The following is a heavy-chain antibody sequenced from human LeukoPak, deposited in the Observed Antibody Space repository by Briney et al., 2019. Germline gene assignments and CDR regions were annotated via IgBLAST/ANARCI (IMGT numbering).Heavy chain of an antibody. V-gene: IGHV3-30*02. CDR3: AKGGRWLQSYFDY. CDR1: GFTFSSYA. J-gene: IGHJ4*02. CDR2: IRYGGASR. D-gene: IGHD5-24*01. Sequence: PGRSLRLSCAASGFTFSSYAMHWVRQGPGKGLEWVASIRYGGASRYYADSVKGRFTISRDNPQNTLYLQMDSLRDEDTAVYYCAKGGRWLQSYFDYWGQGTLVTVSS.